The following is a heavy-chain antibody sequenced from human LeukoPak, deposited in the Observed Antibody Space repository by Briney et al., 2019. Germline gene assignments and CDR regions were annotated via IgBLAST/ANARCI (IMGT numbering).Heavy chain of an antibody. V-gene: IGHV4-38-2*01. J-gene: IGHJ3*01. CDR2: IYGSGST. Sequence: SETLALTCDVSDYSLSSVYYWGGLRQSPGRGLEWSGRIYGSGSTYYTPSLKSRVTISVDTPRNHFSLKLSSVTAADTAVYYCASSILATILDAFDVWGQGTMVTASS. CDR3: ASSILATILDAFDV. CDR1: DYSLSSVYY. D-gene: IGHD5-12*01.